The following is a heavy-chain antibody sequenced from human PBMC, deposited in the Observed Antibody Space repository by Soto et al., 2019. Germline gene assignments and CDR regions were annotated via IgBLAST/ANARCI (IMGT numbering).Heavy chain of an antibody. D-gene: IGHD3-10*01. CDR2: MNPNSGNT. Sequence: ASVKVSCKASGYAFTRYDINWVRQATGQGLEWMGWMNPNSGNTGYAQKFQGRVTMTRDSSISTAYMEVSSLRFEDTAVYYCARAVNADAFDIWGQGTMGTVSS. J-gene: IGHJ3*02. CDR3: ARAVNADAFDI. V-gene: IGHV1-8*01. CDR1: GYAFTRYD.